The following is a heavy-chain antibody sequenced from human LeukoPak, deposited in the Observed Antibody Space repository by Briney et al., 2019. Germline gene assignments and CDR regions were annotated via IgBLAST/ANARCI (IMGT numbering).Heavy chain of an antibody. D-gene: IGHD5-12*01. CDR1: GFSFSDYY. CDR2: ITSSGDDI. Sequence: GGSLRLSCAASGFSFSDYYMSWIRQAPGKGLEWVAYITSSGDDIYYADSVKGRFTIPRDNAKNALFLQMNSLRVEDTATYYCASDIVATSGDFWGQGTLVSVSS. CDR3: ASDIVATSGDF. J-gene: IGHJ4*02. V-gene: IGHV3-11*01.